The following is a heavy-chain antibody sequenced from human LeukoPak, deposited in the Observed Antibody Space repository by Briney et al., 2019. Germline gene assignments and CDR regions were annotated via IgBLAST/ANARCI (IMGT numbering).Heavy chain of an antibody. CDR3: ARLITASGTLDY. V-gene: IGHV4-39*01. Sequence: SETLSLTCPVSGGSISSSSYYWGWIRQPPGKGLAWIGSIYYSGSTYYNPSLKSRVTISVDTSKNQFSLKLSSVTAADTAVYYCARLITASGTLDYWGQGTLVTVCS. CDR2: IYYSGST. J-gene: IGHJ4*02. D-gene: IGHD2-2*01. CDR1: GGSISSSSYY.